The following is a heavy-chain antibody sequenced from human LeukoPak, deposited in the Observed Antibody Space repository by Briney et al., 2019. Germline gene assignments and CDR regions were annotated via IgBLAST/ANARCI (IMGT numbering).Heavy chain of an antibody. CDR1: GYTFTSYG. Sequence: GASVKVSCEASGYTFTSYGISWVRQAPGQGLEWMGWISAYNGNTNYAQKLQGRVTMTTDTSTSTAYMELRSLRSDDTAVYYCARVAIFGVVITPAYFDYWGQGTLVTVSS. D-gene: IGHD3-3*01. V-gene: IGHV1-18*01. J-gene: IGHJ4*02. CDR3: ARVAIFGVVITPAYFDY. CDR2: ISAYNGNT.